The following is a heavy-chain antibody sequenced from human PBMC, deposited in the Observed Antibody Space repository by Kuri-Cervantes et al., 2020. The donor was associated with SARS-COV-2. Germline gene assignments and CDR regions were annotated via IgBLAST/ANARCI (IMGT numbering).Heavy chain of an antibody. Sequence: GESLKISCTASGFTFGDYAMSWVRQAPGKGLEWVGFIRSKAYGGTTEYAASVKGRFTTSRDDSKSIAYLQMNSLKTEDTAVYYCTRLTFPYYYYMDVWGKGTTVTVSS. V-gene: IGHV3-49*04. J-gene: IGHJ6*03. D-gene: IGHD3-9*01. CDR1: GFTFGDYA. CDR2: IRSKAYGGTT. CDR3: TRLTFPYYYYMDV.